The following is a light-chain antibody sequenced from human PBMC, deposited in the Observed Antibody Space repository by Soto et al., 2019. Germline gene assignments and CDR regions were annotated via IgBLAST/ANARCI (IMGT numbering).Light chain of an antibody. CDR1: QSINRW. V-gene: IGKV1-5*01. Sequence: DMQMTQSPSTLSASVGDRVTITSRASQSINRWLAWYQQKPGKAPKLLIYDASSLESGVPSRFSGSGSGTEFTLTISSLQPDDFATYYCQQYNALFGGGTKVDIK. J-gene: IGKJ4*01. CDR2: DAS. CDR3: QQYNAL.